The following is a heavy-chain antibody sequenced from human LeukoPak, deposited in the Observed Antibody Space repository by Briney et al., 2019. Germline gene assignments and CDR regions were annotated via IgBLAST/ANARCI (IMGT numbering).Heavy chain of an antibody. D-gene: IGHD1-14*01. Sequence: SETLSLTCTVSGGSIHSSNYYWGWIRQPPGKGLECIGSVYYNGRTYYNPSLKSRVTISIDTSKNQFSLNLSSVTAADTAVYYCASDSGHWGQGTLVTVSS. CDR2: VYYNGRT. J-gene: IGHJ4*02. CDR3: ASDSGH. CDR1: GGSIHSSNYY. V-gene: IGHV4-39*07.